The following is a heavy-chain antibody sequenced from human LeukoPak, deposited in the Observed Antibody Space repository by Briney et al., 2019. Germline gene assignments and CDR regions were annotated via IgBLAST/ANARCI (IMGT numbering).Heavy chain of an antibody. Sequence: GGSLRLSCAASGFTFSSYAMSWVRQAPGKGLEWVSAISDSGGSTYYAGSVKGRFTISRDNSKNTLYLQMNSLRAEDTAVYYCAKEGGISLVVVGFDSWGQGTLVTVSS. CDR3: AKEGGISLVVVGFDS. D-gene: IGHD3-22*01. V-gene: IGHV3-23*01. CDR2: ISDSGGST. CDR1: GFTFSSYA. J-gene: IGHJ5*01.